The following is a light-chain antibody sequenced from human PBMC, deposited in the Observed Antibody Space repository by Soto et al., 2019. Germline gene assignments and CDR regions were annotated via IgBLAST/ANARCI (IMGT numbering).Light chain of an antibody. V-gene: IGKV3-20*01. J-gene: IGKJ5*01. Sequence: EIVLTQSPGTLSLSPGERATLSCRASQSVSSSYLAWYQQKSGQAPRLLVYGASSRATGIPDRFSGSGSGTDFTLIISRLEPEDFAVYYCQQYGNSPPLTFGQGTRLEIK. CDR3: QQYGNSPPLT. CDR2: GAS. CDR1: QSVSSSY.